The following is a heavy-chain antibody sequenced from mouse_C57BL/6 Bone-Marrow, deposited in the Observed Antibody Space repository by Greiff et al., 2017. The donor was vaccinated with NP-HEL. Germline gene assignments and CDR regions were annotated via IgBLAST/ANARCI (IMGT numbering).Heavy chain of an antibody. V-gene: IGHV5-12*01. J-gene: IGHJ1*03. CDR3: ARQGDGNDWYFDV. CDR2: ISNGGGST. Sequence: EVQVVESGGGLVQPGGSLKLSCAASGFTFSDYYMYWVRQTPEKRLEWVAYISNGGGSTYYPDTVKGRFTISRDNAKNTLYLQMSRLKSEDTAMYYCARQGDGNDWYFDVWGTGTTVTVSS. CDR1: GFTFSDYY. D-gene: IGHD2-1*01.